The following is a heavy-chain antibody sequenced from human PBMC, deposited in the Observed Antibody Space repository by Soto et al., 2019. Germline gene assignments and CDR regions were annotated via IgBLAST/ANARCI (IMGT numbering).Heavy chain of an antibody. CDR2: INGGTGQT. CDR3: ARGKGMEENYYYYGLDI. J-gene: IGHJ6*02. CDR1: GYTFTTHS. V-gene: IGHV1-3*01. Sequence: ASVNVSRKASGYTFTTHSMHWVRQAPGQSLEWMGWINGGTGQTKHSQRFQGRVNITRDTSASTAYMELSSLRSEDTAVYYCARGKGMEENYYYYGLDIWGQGTTVTGS. D-gene: IGHD1-1*01.